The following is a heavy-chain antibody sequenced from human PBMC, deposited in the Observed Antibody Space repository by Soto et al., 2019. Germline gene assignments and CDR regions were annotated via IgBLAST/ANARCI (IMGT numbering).Heavy chain of an antibody. J-gene: IGHJ4*02. V-gene: IGHV3-30-3*01. D-gene: IGHD6-13*01. Sequence: PGGSLRLSCAASGFTFSSYAMHWVRQAPGKGLEWVAVVSYDGSNKNYADSVKGRFTISRDNFKNTLCLQMNSLRAEDTAVYYCAGHWAAAGKEFDYWGQGTLVTVSS. CDR3: AGHWAAAGKEFDY. CDR2: VSYDGSNK. CDR1: GFTFSSYA.